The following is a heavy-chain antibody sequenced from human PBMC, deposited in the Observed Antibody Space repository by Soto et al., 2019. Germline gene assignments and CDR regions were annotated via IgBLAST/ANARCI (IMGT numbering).Heavy chain of an antibody. D-gene: IGHD6-19*01. V-gene: IGHV3-33*01. J-gene: IGHJ6*02. CDR1: GFTFSSYG. Sequence: GGSLRLSCAASGFTFSSYGMHWVRQAPGKGLEWVAVIWYDGSNKYYADSVKGRFTISRDNSKNTLYLQMNSLRAEDTAVYYCARNPAGTDYYYGMDVWGQGTTVTVSS. CDR2: IWYDGSNK. CDR3: ARNPAGTDYYYGMDV.